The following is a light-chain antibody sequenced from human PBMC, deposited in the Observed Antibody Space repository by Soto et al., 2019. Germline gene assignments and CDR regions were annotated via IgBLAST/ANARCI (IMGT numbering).Light chain of an antibody. Sequence: EIVRTQSSATLSVSPWERSTLFRRASQRVSSNLSWYQQKPGQAPRLLIYGASTSGTGIPARFSGRGSGTEFTRTISSLAPEDFAVYYCQQRSNLLFGPGTKVEIK. CDR2: GAS. CDR1: QRVSSN. V-gene: IGKV3-15*01. J-gene: IGKJ3*01. CDR3: QQRSNLL.